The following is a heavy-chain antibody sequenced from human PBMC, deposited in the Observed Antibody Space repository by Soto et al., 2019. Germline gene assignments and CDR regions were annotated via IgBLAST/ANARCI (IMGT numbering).Heavy chain of an antibody. CDR3: ARDLGRSSSWYEVLSYYYGMDV. CDR2: TSYDGSNK. D-gene: IGHD6-13*01. CDR1: GFTFSSYA. V-gene: IGHV3-30-3*01. J-gene: IGHJ6*02. Sequence: TGGSLRLSYAASGFTFSSYAMHWVRQAPGKGLEWVAVTSYDGSNKYYADSVKGRFTISRDNSKNTLYLQMNSLRAEDTAVYYCARDLGRSSSWYEVLSYYYGMDVWGQGTTVTVSS.